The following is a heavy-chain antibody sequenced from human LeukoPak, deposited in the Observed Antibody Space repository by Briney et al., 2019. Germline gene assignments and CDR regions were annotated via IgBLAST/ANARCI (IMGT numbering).Heavy chain of an antibody. D-gene: IGHD6-19*01. Sequence: ASVKVSCKASGYTFTSYYMHWVRQAPGQGREWMGVINPSGGSKNYAQKLQGRVTMTRDTTTSTVYMEMSRLRSEDTAVYYCARGGVIAVAGGYFDYWGQGTLVTVSS. V-gene: IGHV1-46*03. CDR1: GYTFTSYY. CDR3: ARGGVIAVAGGYFDY. J-gene: IGHJ4*02. CDR2: INPSGGSK.